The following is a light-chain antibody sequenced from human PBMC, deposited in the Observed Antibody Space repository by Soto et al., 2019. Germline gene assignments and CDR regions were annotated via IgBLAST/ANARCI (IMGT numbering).Light chain of an antibody. CDR3: QQYGSSPVT. J-gene: IGKJ1*01. CDR2: AAS. CDR1: QSVSSN. Sequence: EIVMTQSPATLSWSPGERATLSCRASQSVSSNLAWYQQKPGQAPRLLIYAASTRATGIPARFSGSGSGTDFTLTISRLEPEDFAVYYCQQYGSSPVTFGQGTKVDIK. V-gene: IGKV3-20*01.